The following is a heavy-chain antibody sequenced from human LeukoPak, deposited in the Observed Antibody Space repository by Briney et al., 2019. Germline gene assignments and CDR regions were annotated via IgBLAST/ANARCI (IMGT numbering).Heavy chain of an antibody. CDR1: GFTFDDYA. D-gene: IGHD2-2*02. CDR2: ISWNSGSI. J-gene: IGHJ6*04. Sequence: GGSLRLSCAASGFTFDDYAMHWVRQAPGKGLEWVSGISWNSGSIGYADSVKGRFTISRDNAKNSLYLQMNSLRAEDTAVYYCARAPGYCSSTSYYRGYYYYYGMDVWGKGTTVTVSS. CDR3: ARAPGYCSSTSYYRGYYYYYGMDV. V-gene: IGHV3-9*01.